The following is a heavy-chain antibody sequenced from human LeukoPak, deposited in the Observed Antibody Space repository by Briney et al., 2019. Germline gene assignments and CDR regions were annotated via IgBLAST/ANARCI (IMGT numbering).Heavy chain of an antibody. Sequence: SETLSLTCTVSGGSISSSSYYWGWIRQPPGKRLEWIGSIYYSGSTYYNPSLKSRVTISVDTSKNQFSLKLSSVTAAGTAMYYCARTDIVLSQQNFDYWGQGTLVTVSS. CDR3: ARTDIVLSQQNFDY. J-gene: IGHJ4*02. CDR1: GGSISSSSYY. CDR2: IYYSGST. V-gene: IGHV4-39*01. D-gene: IGHD2-8*01.